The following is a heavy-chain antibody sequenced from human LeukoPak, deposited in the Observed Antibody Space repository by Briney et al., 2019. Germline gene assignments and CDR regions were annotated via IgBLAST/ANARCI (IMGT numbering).Heavy chain of an antibody. V-gene: IGHV4-59*01. D-gene: IGHD6-19*01. CDR3: ARPQYSSAWRYAFDI. J-gene: IGHJ3*02. CDR1: GGSISSYY. Sequence: SETLSLTCTVSGGSISSYYWSWIRQPPGKGLEWIAYIYSSGSTNYNPSLKTRVIISVDTSKNQFSLRLSSVTAADTAVYYCARPQYSSAWRYAFDIWGQGTMVTVSS. CDR2: IYSSGST.